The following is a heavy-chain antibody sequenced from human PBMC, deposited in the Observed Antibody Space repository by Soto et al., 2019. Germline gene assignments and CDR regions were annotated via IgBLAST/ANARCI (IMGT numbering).Heavy chain of an antibody. CDR2: ISAKNGDT. D-gene: IGHD1-26*01. J-gene: IGHJ6*02. Sequence: QVHLVQSGAELKKPGASVRVSCKASGYSFTRNGISWVRQSPGQGLEWMGWISAKNGDTNYAQKFQGRVIMTTATSKSTAYMELRSLRSDDTAVYYCVRDRDSDTWPSRDVWGQGTTVTVSS. CDR3: VRDRDSDTWPSRDV. CDR1: GYSFTRNG. V-gene: IGHV1-18*01.